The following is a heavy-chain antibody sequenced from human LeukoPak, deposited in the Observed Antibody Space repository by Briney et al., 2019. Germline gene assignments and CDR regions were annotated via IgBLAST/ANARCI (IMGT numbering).Heavy chain of an antibody. D-gene: IGHD3-10*01. V-gene: IGHV4-30-4*01. CDR1: SGSISSGDYY. CDR3: ARVDMVRGVTNY. J-gene: IGHJ4*02. Sequence: PSQTLSLTCTLSSGSISSGDYYWSWIRQPPGKGLEWIGHIYYSGSTYDNPSLKSRITISVDTSKNPFSLKLSSVTAADTAVYYCARVDMVRGVTNYWGQGTLVSVSS. CDR2: IYYSGST.